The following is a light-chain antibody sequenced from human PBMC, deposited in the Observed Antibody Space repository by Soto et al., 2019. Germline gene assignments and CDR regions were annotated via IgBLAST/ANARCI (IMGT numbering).Light chain of an antibody. Sequence: DIQMTQSPSAMSASVGDRVTITCRASQGISNYLAWFQQKPGKVPKRLIYAASNLQSGVPSRFSGSGSGTEFTLTISSQQPEDFATYYCQQYGSSPRLTFGGGTKVEIK. V-gene: IGKV1-17*03. J-gene: IGKJ4*01. CDR1: QGISNY. CDR2: AAS. CDR3: QQYGSSPRLT.